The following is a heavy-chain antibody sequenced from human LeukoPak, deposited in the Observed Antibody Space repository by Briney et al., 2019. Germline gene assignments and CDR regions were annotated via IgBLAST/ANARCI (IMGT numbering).Heavy chain of an antibody. Sequence: PSETLSLTCTVSGGSFSSYYWSWIRQPPGKGLEWIGYIYYGGDTNYNPSLKSRVTISVDTSKNQFSLKLSSVTAADTAVFYCATSWGSSSGIDTWGQGTLVTVSS. J-gene: IGHJ5*02. CDR3: ATSWGSSSGIDT. CDR2: IYYGGDT. D-gene: IGHD6-13*01. V-gene: IGHV4-59*03. CDR1: GGSFSSYY.